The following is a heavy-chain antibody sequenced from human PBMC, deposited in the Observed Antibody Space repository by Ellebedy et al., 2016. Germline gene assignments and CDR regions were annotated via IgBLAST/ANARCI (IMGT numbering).Heavy chain of an antibody. CDR3: SRGVTDQN. V-gene: IGHV4-4*02. D-gene: IGHD2-21*02. CDR2: INHSGST. J-gene: IGHJ4*02. CDR1: GGSITSTNW. Sequence: SETLSLTCAVSGGSITSTNWWSWIRQPPGKGLEWIGEINHSGSTNYNSSLKSRVTISLDTSKNQFSLKLSSVTAADTAVYYCSRGVTDQNWGQGILVTVSS.